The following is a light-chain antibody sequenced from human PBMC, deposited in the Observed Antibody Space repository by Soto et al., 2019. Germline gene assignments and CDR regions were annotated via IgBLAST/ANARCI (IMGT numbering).Light chain of an antibody. CDR2: LAS. V-gene: IGKV1-39*01. Sequence: DIQMTQSPSSLSASIGDRVTISCRANQNVATYFNWYQQKPGKAPKLLIYLASTLQSGVPSRFSGSGSGTDFTLTISSLQPEDVAAYFCQQSYSTPYTFGRGTKLEIK. CDR3: QQSYSTPYT. J-gene: IGKJ2*01. CDR1: QNVATY.